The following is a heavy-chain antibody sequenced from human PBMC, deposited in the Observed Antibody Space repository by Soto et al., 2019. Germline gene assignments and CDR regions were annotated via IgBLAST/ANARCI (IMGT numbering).Heavy chain of an antibody. D-gene: IGHD1-20*01. CDR2: INHSGTT. CDR3: ARGRTLITGTSLDY. Sequence: SETLSLTCAVYGGSFSVYYWTWIRQPPGKGLEWIGEINHSGTTNYKPSLRSRVTISVDTSKNQLSLKVSSVTAADTAVYYCARGRTLITGTSLDYWGQGTLVTVSS. CDR1: GGSFSVYY. V-gene: IGHV4-34*01. J-gene: IGHJ4*02.